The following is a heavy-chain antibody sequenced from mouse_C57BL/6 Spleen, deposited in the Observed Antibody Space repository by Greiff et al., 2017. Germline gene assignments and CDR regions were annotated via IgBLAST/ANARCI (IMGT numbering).Heavy chain of an antibody. CDR1: GYTFTSYG. CDR3: AGAYYSNSWYFDV. V-gene: IGHV1-81*01. CDR2: IYPRSGNT. D-gene: IGHD2-5*01. Sequence: QVQLQQSGAELARPGASVKLSCKASGYTFTSYGISWVKQRTGQGLEWIGEIYPRSGNTYYNEKFKGKATLTADKSSSTAYMELRSLTSEDSAVYFCAGAYYSNSWYFDVWGTGTTVTVSS. J-gene: IGHJ1*03.